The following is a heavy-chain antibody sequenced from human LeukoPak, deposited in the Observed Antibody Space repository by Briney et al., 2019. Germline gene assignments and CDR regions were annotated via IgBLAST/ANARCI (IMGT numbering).Heavy chain of an antibody. CDR2: IIPIFGTA. J-gene: IGHJ4*02. Sequence: SVKVSCKASGGTFSSYAISWVRQAPGQALEWMGGIIPIFGTANYAQKFQGRVTITADESTSTAYMELRSLRSDDTAVYYCARVRTYYYDSSGYYFDYWGQGTLVTVSS. D-gene: IGHD3-22*01. V-gene: IGHV1-69*13. CDR1: GGTFSSYA. CDR3: ARVRTYYYDSSGYYFDY.